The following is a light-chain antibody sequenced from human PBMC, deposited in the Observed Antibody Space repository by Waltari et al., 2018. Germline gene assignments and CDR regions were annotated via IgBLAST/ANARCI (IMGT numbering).Light chain of an antibody. J-gene: IGKJ3*01. CDR1: QSVTTY. V-gene: IGKV3-11*01. CDR2: DAS. Sequence: EIVLTQSPATLSLSPGESATLSCRASQSVTTYLGWYQQKPGQAPRLLIYDASNRATGIPARFSGSGSGTDFTLTISSLEPDDFAVYYCHQCSTWPPAFGPGTKVDI. CDR3: HQCSTWPPA.